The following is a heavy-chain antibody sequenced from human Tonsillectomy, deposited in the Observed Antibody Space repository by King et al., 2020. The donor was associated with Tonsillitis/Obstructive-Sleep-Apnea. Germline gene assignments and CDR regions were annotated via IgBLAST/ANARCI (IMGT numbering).Heavy chain of an antibody. V-gene: IGHV4-59*08. CDR1: GGSISGYY. CDR2: IYYSGST. J-gene: IGHJ4*02. CDR3: AKHAPDRGLIVWDY. D-gene: IGHD3-16*01. Sequence: LQLQESGPGLVKPSETLSLTCTVSGGSISGYYWSWIRQPPGKRLEWIGYIYYSGSTNYNPSLKSRVTISVDTSKNQFSLKLNSVTAADTAVYYCAKHAPDRGLIVWDYWGQGILVTVSS.